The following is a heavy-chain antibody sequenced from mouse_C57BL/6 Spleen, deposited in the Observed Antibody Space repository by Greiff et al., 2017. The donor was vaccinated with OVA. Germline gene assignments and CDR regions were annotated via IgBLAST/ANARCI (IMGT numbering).Heavy chain of an antibody. D-gene: IGHD2-4*01. CDR2: IDPSDSET. CDR3: ASDYSWFAY. CDR1: GYTFTSYW. J-gene: IGHJ3*01. Sequence: QVQLKQPGAELVRPGSSVKLSCKASGYTFTSYWMHWVKQRPIQGLEWIGNIDPSDSETHYNQKFKDKATLTVDKSSSTAYMQLSSLTSEDAAVSYCASDYSWFAYWGQGTLVTVSA. V-gene: IGHV1-52*01.